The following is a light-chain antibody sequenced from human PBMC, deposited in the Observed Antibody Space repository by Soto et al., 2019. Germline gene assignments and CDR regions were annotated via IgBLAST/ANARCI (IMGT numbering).Light chain of an antibody. CDR3: ASWDDSLSAGEV. Sequence: QSVLTQPPSASGTPGQRVTISCSGSGSNLGTNYVYWYQQLPGTAPKLLIYRSNQRPSGVPDRFSGSKSGTSASLVISGLRSEDEADYFCASWDDSLSAGEVFGGGTKLTVL. CDR1: GSNLGTNY. CDR2: RSN. V-gene: IGLV1-47*01. J-gene: IGLJ2*01.